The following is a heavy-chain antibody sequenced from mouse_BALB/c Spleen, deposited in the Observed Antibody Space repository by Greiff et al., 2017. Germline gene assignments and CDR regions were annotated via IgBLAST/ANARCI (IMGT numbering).Heavy chain of an antibody. J-gene: IGHJ2*01. Sequence: EVQRVESGGGLVKPGGSLKLSCAASGFTFSSYTMSWVRQTPEKRLEWVATISSGGSYTYYPDSVKGRFTISRDNAKNTLYLQMSSLKSEDTAMYYCARDGPSYYFDYRGEGTTLTESS. V-gene: IGHV5-6-4*01. CDR3: ARDGPSYYFDY. CDR2: ISSGGSYT. CDR1: GFTFSSYT.